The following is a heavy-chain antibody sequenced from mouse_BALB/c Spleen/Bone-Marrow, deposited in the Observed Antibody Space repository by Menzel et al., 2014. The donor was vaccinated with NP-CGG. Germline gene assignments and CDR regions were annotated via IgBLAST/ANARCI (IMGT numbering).Heavy chain of an antibody. Sequence: QVQLQQSGAELVRPGTSVKISCKASGYAFTNYWLDWVKQSPGHGLEWIGDIYPESGNTYFNEKFKGTATQTADKSSSTAYMQLSSLTSEDSAVYFCARPQFISGRYYAMDYWGQGTSVTVSS. CDR3: ARPQFISGRYYAMDY. CDR2: IYPESGNT. CDR1: GYAFTNYW. J-gene: IGHJ4*01. D-gene: IGHD1-2*01. V-gene: IGHV1-63*01.